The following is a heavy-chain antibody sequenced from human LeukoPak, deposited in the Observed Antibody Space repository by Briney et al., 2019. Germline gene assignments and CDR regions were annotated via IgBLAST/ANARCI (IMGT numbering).Heavy chain of an antibody. J-gene: IGHJ4*02. Sequence: ASVKVSCKASGGTFSSYAISWVRQAPGQGLEWMGGIIPIFGTANYAQKFQGRVTITADESTSTAYMELSSLRSEDTAVYYCARESKTYYYDSSGYHAAEFDYWGQGTLVTVSS. CDR3: ARESKTYYYDSSGYHAAEFDY. CDR2: IIPIFGTA. CDR1: GGTFSSYA. V-gene: IGHV1-69*13. D-gene: IGHD3-22*01.